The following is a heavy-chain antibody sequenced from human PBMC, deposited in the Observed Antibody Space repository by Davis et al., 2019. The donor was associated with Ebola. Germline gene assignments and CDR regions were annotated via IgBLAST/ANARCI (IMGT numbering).Heavy chain of an antibody. CDR3: VRGSYGSPPH. J-gene: IGHJ4*01. D-gene: IGHD3-10*01. CDR2: VSHGGKT. V-gene: IGHV3-66*01. Sequence: GESLKISCAASGFTVRINYMTWVRQAPGRGLEWVSLVSHGGKTYYADSVKGRFAVSTDTSENEAYLDMTGLRVEDTAVYYCVRGSYGSPPHWGHGTLVTVSS. CDR1: GFTVRINY.